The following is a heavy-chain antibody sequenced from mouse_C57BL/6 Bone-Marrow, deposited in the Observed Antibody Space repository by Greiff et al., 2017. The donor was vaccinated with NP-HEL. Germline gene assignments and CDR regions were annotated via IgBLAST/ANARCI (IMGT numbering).Heavy chain of an antibody. Sequence: EVKLMESGEGLVKPGGSLKLSCAASGFTFSSYAMSWVRQTPEKRLEWVAYISSGGDYIYYADTVKGRFTISRDNARNTLYLQMSSLKSEDTAMYYCTRDEDYYGSSYLDYWGQGTTLTVSS. CDR2: ISSGGDYI. V-gene: IGHV5-9-1*02. CDR1: GFTFSSYA. CDR3: TRDEDYYGSSYLDY. D-gene: IGHD1-1*01. J-gene: IGHJ2*01.